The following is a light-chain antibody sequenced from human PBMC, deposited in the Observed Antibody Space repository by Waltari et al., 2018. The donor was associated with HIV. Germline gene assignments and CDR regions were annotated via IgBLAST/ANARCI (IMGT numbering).Light chain of an antibody. CDR2: DVS. CDR3: SSFTTSITVV. Sequence: SALTHPPPVPGPLGQSLTLPFTGTIMDVKNFNEATWHQHSPGTAPKLMIYDVSNRPSGVPDRFSGSTSGNTASLTISGLQAEDDADYYCSSFTTSITVVFGGGTKLTVL. V-gene: IGLV2-18*02. CDR1: IMDVKNFNE. J-gene: IGLJ2*01.